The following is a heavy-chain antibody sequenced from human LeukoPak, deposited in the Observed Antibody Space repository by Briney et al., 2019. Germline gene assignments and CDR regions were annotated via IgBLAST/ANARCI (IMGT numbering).Heavy chain of an antibody. CDR2: ISTDGSIT. D-gene: IGHD2/OR15-2a*01. Sequence: GGSLRLSCAASGFTFSSYWMYWVRQAPGKGPVWVSRISTDGSITSYADSVKGRFTISRDNAKNTLYLQMNSLRAGDTAVYYCARFYGSPTWGQGTLVTVSS. V-gene: IGHV3-74*01. CDR3: ARFYGSPT. CDR1: GFTFSSYW. J-gene: IGHJ5*02.